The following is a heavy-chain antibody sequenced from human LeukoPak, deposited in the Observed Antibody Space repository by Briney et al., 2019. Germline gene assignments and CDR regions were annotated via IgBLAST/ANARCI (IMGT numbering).Heavy chain of an antibody. V-gene: IGHV1-58*02. Sequence: ASVKVSCKASGFTSTSSAMQWVRQARGQRLEWIGWIVVGSGNTNYAQKFQERVTITRDMSTSTAYMELSSLRSEDTAVYYCAAESYYMDVWGKGTTVTVSS. J-gene: IGHJ6*03. CDR2: IVVGSGNT. CDR3: AAESYYMDV. CDR1: GFTSTSSA.